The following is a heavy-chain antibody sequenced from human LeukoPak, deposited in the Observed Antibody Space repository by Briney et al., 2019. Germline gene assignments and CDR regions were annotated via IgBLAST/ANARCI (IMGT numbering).Heavy chain of an antibody. Sequence: PGGSLRLSCAASGFTFSSYAMSWVRQAPGKGLEWVSAISGSGGSTYYADSVKGRFTISRDSSKNTLYLQMNSLRAEDTAVYYCAKFPITIFGVVTYYYYYMDVWGKGTTVTVSS. CDR1: GFTFSSYA. CDR2: ISGSGGST. CDR3: AKFPITIFGVVTYYYYYMDV. V-gene: IGHV3-23*01. D-gene: IGHD3-3*01. J-gene: IGHJ6*03.